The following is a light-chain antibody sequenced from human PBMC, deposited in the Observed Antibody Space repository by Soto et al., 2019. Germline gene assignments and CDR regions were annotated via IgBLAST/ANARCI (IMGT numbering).Light chain of an antibody. CDR1: QSISSW. Sequence: DIQMTQSPSTLSASVGDRVTITCRASQSISSWLAWYQQKPGKAPKLLIYDASSLESGVPSRFSGSGSGTEITLTISSLPPDDFATYYCQQYNSYSGTFGQGTKVDIK. CDR2: DAS. CDR3: QQYNSYSGT. V-gene: IGKV1-5*01. J-gene: IGKJ1*01.